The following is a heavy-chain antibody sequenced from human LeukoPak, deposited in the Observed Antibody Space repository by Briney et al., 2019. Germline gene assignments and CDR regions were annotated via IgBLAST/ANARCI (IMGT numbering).Heavy chain of an antibody. D-gene: IGHD2/OR15-2a*01. V-gene: IGHV4-59*08. CDR3: AGHHPRNTVDF. CDR1: GGSISSYY. Sequence: PETLSLTCTVSGGSISSYYWSWIRQPPGKGLEWIAYISDIGSINYNPSLKSRVTISLDTSKNQFSLKLSSVTAADTAVYYCAGHHPRNTVDFWGQGTLVTVSP. CDR2: ISDIGSI. J-gene: IGHJ4*02.